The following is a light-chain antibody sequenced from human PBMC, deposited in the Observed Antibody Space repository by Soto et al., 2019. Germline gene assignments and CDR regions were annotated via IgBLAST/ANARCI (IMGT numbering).Light chain of an antibody. CDR3: GTWYSSLSAVV. V-gene: IGLV1-51*01. Sequence: QSVLTQPPSVSAAPGQKVAISCSGTSSNIGGNYVSWYQQIPGTAPKLLIFDTDQRPSEITDRFSGSKSGTSANLGITGLQTGDEADYYCGTWYSSLSAVVFGGGTKLTVI. CDR1: SSNIGGNY. J-gene: IGLJ3*02. CDR2: DTD.